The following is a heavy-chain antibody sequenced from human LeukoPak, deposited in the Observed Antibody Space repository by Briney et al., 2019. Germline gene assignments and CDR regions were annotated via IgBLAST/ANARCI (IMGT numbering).Heavy chain of an antibody. Sequence: GASVKVSCXASGYTFTSYGISWVRQAPGQGLEWMGWISAYNGNTNYAQKLQGRVTMTTDTSTSTAYMELRSLRSDDTAVYYCARGGPFDFWSGYTNFDYWGQGTLVTVSS. CDR2: ISAYNGNT. CDR3: ARGGPFDFWSGYTNFDY. D-gene: IGHD3-3*01. CDR1: GYTFTSYG. V-gene: IGHV1-18*01. J-gene: IGHJ4*02.